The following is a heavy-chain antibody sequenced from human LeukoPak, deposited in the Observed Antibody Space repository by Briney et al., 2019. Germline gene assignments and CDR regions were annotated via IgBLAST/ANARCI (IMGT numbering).Heavy chain of an antibody. CDR3: VRRRRIGAGEWSDS. Sequence: SETLSLTCSVSSGSVRSNYYCWAWIRQAPGKGLEWAGGMDDSGNTYYNPSLERRLTMSVDRAQNHFSLNLKAVAAAVPTVYDCVRRRRIGAGEWSDSWGQGIMVTASS. V-gene: IGHV4-39*02. CDR1: SGSVRSNYYC. D-gene: IGHD7-27*01. CDR2: MDDSGNT. J-gene: IGHJ5*01.